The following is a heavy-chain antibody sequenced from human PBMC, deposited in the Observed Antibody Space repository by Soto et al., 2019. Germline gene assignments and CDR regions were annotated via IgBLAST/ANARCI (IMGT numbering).Heavy chain of an antibody. CDR3: ARGNVGSTTSACGVDDAFDI. CDR2: INPSGGTT. V-gene: IGHV1-46*01. Sequence: QVQLVQSGAEVRTPGASVKVSCKASGYSFTTYYVHWVRQAPGQGLEWMGIINPSGGTTTYAQRFRGRVTVTRDTSTSTVHMEVSSLRSEDTAVYYCARGNVGSTTSACGVDDAFDIWGQGTMVTVSS. CDR1: GYSFTTYY. J-gene: IGHJ3*02. D-gene: IGHD3-3*01.